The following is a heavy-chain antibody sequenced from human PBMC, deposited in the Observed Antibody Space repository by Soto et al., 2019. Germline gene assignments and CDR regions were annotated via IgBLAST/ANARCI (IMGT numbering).Heavy chain of an antibody. CDR3: ARAGGARSNWFDP. V-gene: IGHV4-30-4*01. D-gene: IGHD3-10*01. CDR1: GGSISSGDFC. CDR2: IYYSGST. Sequence: QVQLQESGPGLVKPSQTLSLTCTVSGGSISSGDFCWSWIRQPPGKGLEWIGYIYYSGSTYYNPSLTSRGTISVVTSKNHFALTLSSVTAAATAVYYGARAGGARSNWFDPWGQGTLVTVSS. J-gene: IGHJ5*02.